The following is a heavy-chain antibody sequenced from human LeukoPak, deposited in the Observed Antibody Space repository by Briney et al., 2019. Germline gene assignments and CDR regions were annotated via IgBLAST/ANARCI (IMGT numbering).Heavy chain of an antibody. J-gene: IGHJ4*02. CDR2: ISSSGSTI. CDR3: ASAAVVVVAATDY. Sequence: GGSLRLSXAASGFTFSSYEMNWVRQAPGKGLEWVSYISSSGSTIYYADSVKGRFTISRDNAKNSLYLQMNSLRAEDTAVYYCASAAVVVVAATDYWGQGTLVTVSS. D-gene: IGHD2-15*01. V-gene: IGHV3-48*03. CDR1: GFTFSSYE.